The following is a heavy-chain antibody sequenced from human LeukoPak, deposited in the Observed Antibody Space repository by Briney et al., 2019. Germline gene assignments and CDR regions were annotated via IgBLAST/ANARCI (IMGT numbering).Heavy chain of an antibody. Sequence: ASVKVSCKASGYTTTGYYVHWVRQAPGQGLEWMGWINPKSGGTDCAQKFQGRVTMTRDTSISTAYMELTRLTADDTAVYYCASTACSGNCYFDYWGQGTLVTVSS. J-gene: IGHJ4*02. CDR1: GYTTTGYY. D-gene: IGHD2-15*01. V-gene: IGHV1-2*02. CDR2: INPKSGGT. CDR3: ASTACSGNCYFDY.